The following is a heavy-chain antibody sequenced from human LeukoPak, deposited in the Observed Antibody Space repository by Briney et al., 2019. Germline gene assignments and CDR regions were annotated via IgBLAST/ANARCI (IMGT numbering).Heavy chain of an antibody. CDR1: GFTFSSYG. CDR3: AKVPGTRDYEDY. CDR2: ISYDGSNK. Sequence: PGRSLRLSCAASGFTFSSYGMHWVRQAPGKGLEWVAVISYDGSNKYYADSVKGRFTISRDNSKNTLYLQMNSLRAEDTAVYYCAKVPGTRDYEDYWGQGTLVTVSS. J-gene: IGHJ4*02. V-gene: IGHV3-30*18. D-gene: IGHD4-17*01.